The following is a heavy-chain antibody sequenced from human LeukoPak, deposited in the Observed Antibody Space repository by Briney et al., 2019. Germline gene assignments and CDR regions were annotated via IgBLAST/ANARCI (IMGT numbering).Heavy chain of an antibody. CDR3: ARDYYCDFWSGYFAPDY. J-gene: IGHJ4*02. D-gene: IGHD3-3*01. V-gene: IGHV7-4-1*02. CDR1: GYTFTKYA. CDR2: INTNTGNP. Sequence: ASVKVSCKASGYTFTKYAMNWVRQAPGQGLEWMGWINTNTGNPTYAQGFTGRFVFFLDTSVSTAYLQISSLQAEDTAVYYCARDYYCDFWSGYFAPDYWGQGTLVTVSS.